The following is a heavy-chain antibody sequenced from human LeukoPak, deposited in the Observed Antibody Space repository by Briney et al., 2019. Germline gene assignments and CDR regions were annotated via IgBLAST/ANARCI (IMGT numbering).Heavy chain of an antibody. D-gene: IGHD6-6*01. J-gene: IGHJ4*02. CDR3: ARDREYRSSSYPLGY. CDR2: VNPNSGGT. V-gene: IGHV1-2*02. Sequence: ASVKVSCKASGYTFTGYYMHWVRQAPGQGLEWMGWVNPNSGGTNFAQKFQGRVTMTRDTSISTAYMELSRLRSDDTAVYFCARDREYRSSSYPLGYWGQGTLVTVSS. CDR1: GYTFTGYY.